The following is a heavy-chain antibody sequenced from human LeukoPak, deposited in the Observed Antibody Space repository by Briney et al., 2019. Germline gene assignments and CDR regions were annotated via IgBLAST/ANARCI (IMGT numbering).Heavy chain of an antibody. D-gene: IGHD6-19*01. CDR1: GYTFTGYY. V-gene: IGHV1-2*02. CDR3: ARAGIAVAGIYY. Sequence: ASVKVSCKASGYTFTGYYMHWVRQAPGQGLEWMGWINPNSGGTNYAQKFQGRVTMTRDTSISTAYMEPSRLRSDDTAVYYCARAGIAVAGIYYWGQGTLVTVSS. CDR2: INPNSGGT. J-gene: IGHJ4*02.